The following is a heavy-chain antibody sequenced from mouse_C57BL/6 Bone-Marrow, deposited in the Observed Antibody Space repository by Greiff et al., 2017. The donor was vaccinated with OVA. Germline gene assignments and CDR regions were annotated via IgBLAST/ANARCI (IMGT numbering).Heavy chain of an antibody. V-gene: IGHV1-82*01. CDR1: GYAFSSSW. Sequence: QVQLQQPGAELVKPGASVKISCKASGYAFSSSWMNWVKQRPGKGLEWIGRIYPGDGDTNYNGKFKGKATLTADKSSSTAYMQLSSLTSEDSAVYFCARSHYYGSSHWYFDVWGTGTTVTVSS. CDR2: IYPGDGDT. CDR3: ARSHYYGSSHWYFDV. J-gene: IGHJ1*03. D-gene: IGHD1-1*01.